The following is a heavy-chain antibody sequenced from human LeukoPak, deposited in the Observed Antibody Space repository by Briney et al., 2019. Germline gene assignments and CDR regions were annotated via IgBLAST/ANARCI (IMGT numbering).Heavy chain of an antibody. V-gene: IGHV4-4*02. Sequence: SETLSLTCAVSGGSISRSNWWTWVRQPPGKGLEWIGEIYHSGSTNYNTSLKSRVTISVDKSKAQFSLKLSSVTAADTAVYYCARTVGITMVRGVIWWFDPWGQGTLVTVSS. D-gene: IGHD3-10*01. J-gene: IGHJ5*02. CDR2: IYHSGST. CDR3: ARTVGITMVRGVIWWFDP. CDR1: GGSISRSNW.